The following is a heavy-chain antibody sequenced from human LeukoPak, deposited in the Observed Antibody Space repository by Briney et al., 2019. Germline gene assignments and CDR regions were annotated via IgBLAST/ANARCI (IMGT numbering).Heavy chain of an antibody. CDR3: AKALTDELMSRSHYDFWSGYHPSGTVYYYMDV. D-gene: IGHD3-3*01. CDR1: GFRFSSYA. V-gene: IGHV3-23*01. Sequence: GGSLRLSCAASGFRFSSYAMSWVRQAPGKGLEWVSAISSSGSNTNYANSVKGRFIISRDNSKITLYLQMNSLRAEGTAIYYCAKALTDELMSRSHYDFWSGYHPSGTVYYYMDVWGKGTTVTVSS. J-gene: IGHJ6*03. CDR2: ISSSGSNT.